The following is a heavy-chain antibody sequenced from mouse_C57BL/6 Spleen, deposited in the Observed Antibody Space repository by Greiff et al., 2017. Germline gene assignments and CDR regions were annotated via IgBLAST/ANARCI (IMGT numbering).Heavy chain of an antibody. CDR1: GFKFTGYG. Sequence: VQLQQSGAELVRPGSSVKLSCTTSGFKFTGYGINWVKQRPGQGLEWIGYIYIGTGYTAYNEKFKGKATLTSDTSSSTAYMQLSSLTSEDYAIYFSASHRGFAGWGQGTLVTVSA. V-gene: IGHV1-58*01. J-gene: IGHJ3*01. D-gene: IGHD2-14*01. CDR3: ASHRGFAG. CDR2: IYIGTGYT.